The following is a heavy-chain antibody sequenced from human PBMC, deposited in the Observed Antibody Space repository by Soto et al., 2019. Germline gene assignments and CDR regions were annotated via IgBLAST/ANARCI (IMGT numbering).Heavy chain of an antibody. CDR1: GDTFKNCV. CDR3: AAELGFGKLSVV. D-gene: IGHD3-10*01. V-gene: IGHV1-69*05. J-gene: IGHJ6*02. CDR2: IIPLFGTT. Sequence: ASVKVSCKASGDTFKNCVISWVRQAPGQGLEWMGGIIPLFGTTDFAQRFQGRLTITTDESTTTAYMELSRLRSEDTATYYCAAELGFGKLSVVWGQGTTVTVSS.